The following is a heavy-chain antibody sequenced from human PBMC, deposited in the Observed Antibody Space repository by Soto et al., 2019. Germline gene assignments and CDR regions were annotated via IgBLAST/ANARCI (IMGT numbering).Heavy chain of an antibody. V-gene: IGHV4-39*01. CDR2: IYYSGST. D-gene: IGHD4-17*01. J-gene: IGHJ3*02. CDR1: GGSISSSSYY. Sequence: SETLSLTCTVSGGSISSSSYYWGWIRQPPGKGLEWIGSIYYSGSTYYNPSLKSRVTISVDTSKNQFSLKLSSVTAADTAVYYCASTTDDAFDIWGQGTMVTVSS. CDR3: ASTTDDAFDI.